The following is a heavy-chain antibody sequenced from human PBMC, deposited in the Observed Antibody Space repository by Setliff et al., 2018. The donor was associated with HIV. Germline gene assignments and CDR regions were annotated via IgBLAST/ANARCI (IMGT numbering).Heavy chain of an antibody. D-gene: IGHD6-19*01. CDR1: GGSISSGSYY. CDR2: IYNSGST. V-gene: IGHV4-61*02. CDR3: ASHSGGWNYYLDY. Sequence: PSETLSLTCSVSGGSISSGSYYWSWIRQPAGKGLEWIGRIYNSGSTIYNPSLKSRVTLSLDTSKNQFSLKLSSVTAADTAMYYCASHSGGWNYYLDYWGQGTLVTVSS. J-gene: IGHJ4*02.